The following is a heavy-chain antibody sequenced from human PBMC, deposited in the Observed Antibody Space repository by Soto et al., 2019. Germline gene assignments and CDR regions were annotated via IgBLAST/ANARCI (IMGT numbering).Heavy chain of an antibody. D-gene: IGHD3-10*01. V-gene: IGHV3-9*01. CDR3: ANGATRFIDY. CDR1: GFTFDESV. Sequence: DVQLVESGGGLVQPGRSLRLSCVASGFTFDESVMHWVRQVSGKGLEWVSGISWNSGYIGYADSVEGRFTISRDNAKNSLYLQMNSLRAEDTALYYCANGATRFIDYWGQGNLVTVSS. CDR2: ISWNSGYI. J-gene: IGHJ4*02.